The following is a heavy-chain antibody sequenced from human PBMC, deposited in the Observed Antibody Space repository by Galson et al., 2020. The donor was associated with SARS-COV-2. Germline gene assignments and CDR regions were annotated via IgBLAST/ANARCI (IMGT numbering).Heavy chain of an antibody. CDR1: GFTLSNYA. CDR3: AKVSSISWNAAFDI. CDR2: ISALVGST. Sequence: GGSLRLSCATSGFTLSNYAMTWVRQSPGKGLEWVSGISALVGSTYYADSVKGRFTFYRDNSKNTVYLQMNSLRVEDTAVSYCAKVSSISWNAAFDIWGRGTMVTVSS. D-gene: IGHD3-3*02. V-gene: IGHV3-23*01. J-gene: IGHJ3*02.